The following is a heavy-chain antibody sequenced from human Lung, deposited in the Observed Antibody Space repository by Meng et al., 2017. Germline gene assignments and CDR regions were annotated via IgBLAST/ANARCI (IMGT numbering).Heavy chain of an antibody. Sequence: QVPLRQWGAGPMKPSDPLSLTCVVSGGSFSDYYWSWIRQPPGKGLEWIGEINHSGSTNYNPSLESRATISVDTSQNNLSLKLSSVTAADSAVYYCARGPTTMAHDFDYWGQGTLVTVSS. V-gene: IGHV4-34*01. CDR3: ARGPTTMAHDFDY. D-gene: IGHD4-11*01. J-gene: IGHJ4*02. CDR2: INHSGST. CDR1: GGSFSDYY.